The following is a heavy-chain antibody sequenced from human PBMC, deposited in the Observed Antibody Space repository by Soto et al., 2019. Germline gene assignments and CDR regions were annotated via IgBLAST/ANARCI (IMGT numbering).Heavy chain of an antibody. V-gene: IGHV3-30*03. CDR2: ITYDGKQT. Sequence: GGSLRLSCGAPGVTFKDYGMHWVRQAPGKGLEWVAVITYDGKQTYYADSVKGRFTISKDKSKRTLFLQMNSLRVDDTAVYYCARDGWGSNWYFDLWGRGTLVTVSS. J-gene: IGHJ2*01. D-gene: IGHD3-16*01. CDR1: GVTFKDYG. CDR3: ARDGWGSNWYFDL.